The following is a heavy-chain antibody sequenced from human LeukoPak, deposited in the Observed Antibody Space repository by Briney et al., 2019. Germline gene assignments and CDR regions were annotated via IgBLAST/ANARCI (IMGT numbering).Heavy chain of an antibody. J-gene: IGHJ6*03. CDR3: ARDRGGGVVVPAAAHHYYYYYYMDV. D-gene: IGHD2-2*01. CDR2: IYYSGST. CDR1: GGSISSYY. V-gene: IGHV4-59*01. Sequence: ASETLSLTCTVPGGSISSYYWSWIRQPPGKGLEWTGYIYYSGSTNYNPHLKRRVTISVDTSKNQFSLKLSSVTAADTAVYYCARDRGGGVVVPAAAHHYYYYYYMDVWGKGTTVTVSS.